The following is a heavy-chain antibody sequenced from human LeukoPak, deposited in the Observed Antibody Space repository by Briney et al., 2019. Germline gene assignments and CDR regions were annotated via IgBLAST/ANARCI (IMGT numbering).Heavy chain of an antibody. CDR3: AKDHAGSGRAFEY. CDR2: MSSDGIKS. CDR1: GFTFRMSG. J-gene: IGHJ4*02. D-gene: IGHD3-10*01. Sequence: GTSLRLSCATSGFTFRMSGVHWVRQAPGKGLEWVAPMSSDGIKSYYADSVKGRFTVSRDTSKDIVYLQMNSLSADDTGIYYCAKDHAGSGRAFEYWGQGTLPTVSS. V-gene: IGHV3-30*04.